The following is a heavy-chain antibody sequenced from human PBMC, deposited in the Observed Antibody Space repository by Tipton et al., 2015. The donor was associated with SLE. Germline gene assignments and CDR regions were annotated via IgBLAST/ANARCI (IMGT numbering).Heavy chain of an antibody. Sequence: SLRLSCAASGFTVSSNYMSWVRQAPGKGLEWVANIKQDGSEKYYVDSVKGRFTISRDNAKNSLYLQMNSLRAEDTAVYYCARDMGYYGSEGVYWGQGTLVTVSS. CDR1: GFTVSSNY. J-gene: IGHJ4*02. CDR3: ARDMGYYGSEGVY. CDR2: IKQDGSEK. D-gene: IGHD3-10*01. V-gene: IGHV3-7*01.